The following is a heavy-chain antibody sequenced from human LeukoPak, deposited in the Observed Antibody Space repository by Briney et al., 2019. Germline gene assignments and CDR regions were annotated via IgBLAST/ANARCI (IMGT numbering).Heavy chain of an antibody. J-gene: IGHJ4*02. D-gene: IGHD3-22*01. Sequence: PGKSLRLSCAASGFTFRSYSMHWVRQAPGQGLEWVAVIWYDGSGSDYADSVKGRFTISRDNSKNTLFLQMNSLRGEDTAVYYCTRDAADYFDSSASFDYWGQGTLVTVSS. CDR2: IWYDGSGS. CDR1: GFTFRSYS. V-gene: IGHV3-30*04. CDR3: TRDAADYFDSSASFDY.